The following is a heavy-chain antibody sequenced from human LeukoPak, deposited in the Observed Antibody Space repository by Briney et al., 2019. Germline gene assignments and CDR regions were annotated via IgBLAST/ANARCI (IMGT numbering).Heavy chain of an antibody. CDR1: GYTFTSYY. CDR3: ARGLEQQLVIGGTTRYYFDY. Sequence: GESLKISCKGSGYTFTSYYMHWVRQAPGQGLEWMGIINPSGGSTSYAQKFQGRVTMTRDTSTSTVYMELSSLRSEDTAVYYCARGLEQQLVIGGTTRYYFDYWGQGTLVTVSS. CDR2: INPSGGST. D-gene: IGHD6-13*01. V-gene: IGHV1-46*01. J-gene: IGHJ4*02.